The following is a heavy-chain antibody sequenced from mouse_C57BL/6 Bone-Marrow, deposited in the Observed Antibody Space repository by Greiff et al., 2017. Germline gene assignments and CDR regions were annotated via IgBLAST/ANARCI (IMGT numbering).Heavy chain of an antibody. CDR1: GYTFTDYN. Sequence: EVHLVESGPELVKPGASVQIPCKASGYTFTDYNMDWVKQSHGKSLEWIGDINPNNGGTIYNQKFKGKATLTVDKSSSSAYMWLRSLTSEDTAVYYCARRDYYGSSYGYFDVWGTGTTVTVSS. V-gene: IGHV1-18*01. J-gene: IGHJ1*03. CDR3: ARRDYYGSSYGYFDV. CDR2: INPNNGGT. D-gene: IGHD1-1*01.